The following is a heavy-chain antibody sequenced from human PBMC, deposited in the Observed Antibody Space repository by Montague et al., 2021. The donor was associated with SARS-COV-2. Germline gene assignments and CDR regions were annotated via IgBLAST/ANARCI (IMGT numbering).Heavy chain of an antibody. CDR3: ARVGRQQLVRLSGMDV. V-gene: IGHV4-39*07. CDR1: GGSISSSSYY. Sequence: SETLSLTCTVSGGSISSSSYYWGWIRQPPGKGLEWIGSIYYSGSTYCNPPLRSRVTISVDTSKNQFSLKLSSVTAADTAVYYCARVGRQQLVRLSGMDVWGQGTTATVSS. CDR2: IYYSGST. J-gene: IGHJ6*02. D-gene: IGHD6-13*01.